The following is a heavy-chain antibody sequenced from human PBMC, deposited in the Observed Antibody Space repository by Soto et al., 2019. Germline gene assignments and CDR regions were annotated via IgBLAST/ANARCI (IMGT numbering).Heavy chain of an antibody. Sequence: QVQLVQSGAEVKKPGASVKVSCKASGYTFTSYAMHWVRQAPGQRLEGMGGINAGNGNTKYSQKFQGRVTITTDTSASTAYMELSSLGSEATVVYCCAGDVGAAGDWGRGTVVTVS. CDR2: INAGNGNT. D-gene: IGHD2-15*01. V-gene: IGHV1-3*01. J-gene: IGHJ1*01. CDR3: AGDVGAAGD. CDR1: GYTFTSYA.